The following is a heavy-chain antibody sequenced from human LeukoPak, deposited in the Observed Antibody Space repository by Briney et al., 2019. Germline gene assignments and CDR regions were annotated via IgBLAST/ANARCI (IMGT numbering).Heavy chain of an antibody. CDR2: IYYSGST. V-gene: IGHV4-39*07. D-gene: IGHD6-13*01. J-gene: IGHJ1*01. CDR1: GGSISSSPYY. Sequence: SETLSLTCTVFGGSISSSPYYWGWIRQPPGKGLEWIGSIYYSGSTYYNPSLKSRVTISVDTSKNQFSLKLTSVTAADTAVYYCARSYSSSWYGDFQHWGQGTLVTVSS. CDR3: ARSYSSSWYGDFQH.